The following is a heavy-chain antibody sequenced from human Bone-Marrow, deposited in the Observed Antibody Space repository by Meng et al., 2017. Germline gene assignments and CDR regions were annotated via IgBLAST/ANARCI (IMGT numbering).Heavy chain of an antibody. Sequence: QGRLVQVGAEVKKPGASVKASCKASGYTFPDYWLHWVRRAPGQGLEWMGRINPKSGDTHYAQRFQGRVTMTGDTSISTAYMELSGLRSDDTAMYYCARDEDISAAGKLFGDYWGQGTLVTVSS. CDR1: GYTFPDYW. D-gene: IGHD6-13*01. CDR3: ARDEDISAAGKLFGDY. J-gene: IGHJ4*02. CDR2: INPKSGDT. V-gene: IGHV1-2*06.